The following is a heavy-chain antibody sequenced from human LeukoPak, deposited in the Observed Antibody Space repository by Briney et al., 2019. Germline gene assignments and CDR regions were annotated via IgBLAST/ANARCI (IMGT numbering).Heavy chain of an antibody. J-gene: IGHJ4*02. CDR1: GYTFTSNY. D-gene: IGHD2-2*01. CDR3: ARDCSSTRCQGPVFDN. CDR2: IHPSGGNT. Sequence: ASVKVSCKASGYTFTSNYMHWVRQAPGQGLEWMGIIHPSGGNTNYAQKFQGRVAITRDTSTSTVYMELSSLRSEDTAIYYCARDCSSTRCQGPVFDNWGQGTLVTVSS. V-gene: IGHV1-46*01.